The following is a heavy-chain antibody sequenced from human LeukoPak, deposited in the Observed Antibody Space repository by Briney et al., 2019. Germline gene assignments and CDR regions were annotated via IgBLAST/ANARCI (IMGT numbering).Heavy chain of an antibody. V-gene: IGHV1-18*01. CDR1: GYTLTSYG. J-gene: IGHJ4*02. D-gene: IGHD2-2*01. Sequence: ASVKVSCKASGYTLTSYGISWVRQAPGQGLEWMGWISAYNGNTNYAQKLQGRVTMTTDTSTSTAYMELRSLRSDDTAVYYCARALFCSSTSCPPNYWGQGTLVTVSS. CDR2: ISAYNGNT. CDR3: ARALFCSSTSCPPNY.